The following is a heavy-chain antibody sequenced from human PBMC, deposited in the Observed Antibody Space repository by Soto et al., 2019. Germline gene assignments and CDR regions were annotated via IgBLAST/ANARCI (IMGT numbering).Heavy chain of an antibody. CDR1: GGSISPFY. V-gene: IGHV4-59*01. CDR3: ARVGGVAARTFDY. CDR2: LYYSGNT. D-gene: IGHD2-15*01. Sequence: SETLSLTCTVSGGSISPFYWSWVRQPPGKGLEWVGYLYYSGNTNYNPSLKSRVTISVDASKNQVPLRLTSVTAADTAVHYCARVGGVAARTFDYWGQGTVVTVSS. J-gene: IGHJ4*02.